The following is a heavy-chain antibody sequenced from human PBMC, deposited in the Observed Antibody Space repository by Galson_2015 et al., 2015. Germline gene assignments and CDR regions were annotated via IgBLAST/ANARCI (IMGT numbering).Heavy chain of an antibody. CDR2: TYYRSKWYH. CDR3: ARQLGSFDY. V-gene: IGHV6-1*01. J-gene: IGHJ4*02. Sequence: CAISGDSVSSNSVAWNWIRQSPSRGLEWVGRTYYRSKWYHDYAISMKSRMTINPDTSRNQFSLQLNSVTPEDTAVYYCARQLGSFDYWGQGTLVTVSS. D-gene: IGHD1-1*01. CDR1: GDSVSSNSVA.